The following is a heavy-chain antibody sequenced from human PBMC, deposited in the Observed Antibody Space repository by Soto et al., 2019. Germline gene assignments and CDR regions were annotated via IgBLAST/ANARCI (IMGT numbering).Heavy chain of an antibody. CDR1: GGSISSYY. CDR2: IYYSGST. J-gene: IGHJ4*02. CDR3: ARGNAGQIDY. V-gene: IGHV4-59*01. Sequence: SETLSLTCTVSGGSISSYYWSWIRQPPGKGLEWIGYIYYSGSTNYNPSLKSRVTISVETSKNQFSLKLSSVTAADTAVYYCARGNAGQIDYWGQGTLVTVSS. D-gene: IGHD4-4*01.